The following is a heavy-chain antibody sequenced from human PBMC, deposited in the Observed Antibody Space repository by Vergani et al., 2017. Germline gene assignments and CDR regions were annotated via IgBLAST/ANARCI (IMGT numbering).Heavy chain of an antibody. Sequence: EVELFQSGPEMRKPGESLKISCKGSEYSFGNYWIGWVRQMPGKGLEWMGIIYPADSDTRYSPSFQGQVTISADKSISTAFLQWDSLKASDTALYYCARHGEDKNCGGDCYSGYYYGMDVWGQGTTVTVSS. CDR1: EYSFGNYW. D-gene: IGHD2-21*02. CDR2: IYPADSDT. CDR3: ARHGEDKNCGGDCYSGYYYGMDV. J-gene: IGHJ6*02. V-gene: IGHV5-51*01.